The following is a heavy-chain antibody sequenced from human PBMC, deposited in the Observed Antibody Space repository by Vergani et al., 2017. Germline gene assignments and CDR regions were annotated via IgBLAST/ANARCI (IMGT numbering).Heavy chain of an antibody. CDR2: IQFDGSNQ. CDR3: AKHFRGWGIDY. V-gene: IGHV3-30*02. D-gene: IGHD3-16*01. CDR1: GFTLSNYD. Sequence: QVQLVESGGGVVKRGGSLRLSCATSGFTLSNYDMQWIRQGPGKGLECVAFIQFDGSNQYYADSVKGRFTLSRDFSKNTLYLQMNSLRTDDTATYYCAKHFRGWGIDYWGQGTQVIFSS. J-gene: IGHJ4*02.